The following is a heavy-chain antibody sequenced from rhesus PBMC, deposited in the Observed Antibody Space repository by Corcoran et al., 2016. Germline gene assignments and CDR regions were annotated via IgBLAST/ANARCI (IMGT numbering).Heavy chain of an antibody. CDR2: VYGTTPST. Sequence: QVQLQESGPGVVKPSETLSLTCAVSGASISDSYRWSWIRQPTGKGLEWIVYVYGTTPSTNYTPSLKSRVTISKDTSKTQFSLKLSSVTAADTAVYYCARDSGSWNKYFEFWGQGALVTVSS. D-gene: IGHD6-25*01. V-gene: IGHV4S10*01. CDR1: GASISDSYR. CDR3: ARDSGSWNKYFEF. J-gene: IGHJ1*01.